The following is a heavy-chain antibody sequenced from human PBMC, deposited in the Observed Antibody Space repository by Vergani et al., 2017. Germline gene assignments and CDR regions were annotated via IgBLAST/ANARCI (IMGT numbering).Heavy chain of an antibody. CDR2: INAGNGNT. Sequence: QVQLVQSGAEVKKPGASVTVSCKASGYTFTSYAMHWVRQAPGQRLEWMGWINAGNGNTKYSQKFQGRVTITRDTSASTAYMELSSLRSEDTAVYYCARYYYDSSGYYSATWGYVMDVWGQGTTVTVSS. CDR1: GYTFTSYA. D-gene: IGHD3-22*01. J-gene: IGHJ6*02. V-gene: IGHV1-3*01. CDR3: ARYYYDSSGYYSATWGYVMDV.